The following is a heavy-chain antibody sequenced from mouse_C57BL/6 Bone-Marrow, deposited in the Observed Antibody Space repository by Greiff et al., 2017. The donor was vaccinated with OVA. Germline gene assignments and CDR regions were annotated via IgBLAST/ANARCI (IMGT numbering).Heavy chain of an antibody. CDR3: ARHEEGYYSNYEDWFAY. J-gene: IGHJ3*01. D-gene: IGHD2-5*01. V-gene: IGHV1-62-2*01. CDR1: GYTFTEYT. Sequence: QVQLKQSGAELVKPGASVKLSCKASGYTFTEYTIHWVKQRSGQGLEWIGWFYPGSGSIKYNEKFKDKATLTADKSSSTVYMELSRLTSEDSAVYFCARHEEGYYSNYEDWFAYWGQGTLVTVSA. CDR2: FYPGSGSI.